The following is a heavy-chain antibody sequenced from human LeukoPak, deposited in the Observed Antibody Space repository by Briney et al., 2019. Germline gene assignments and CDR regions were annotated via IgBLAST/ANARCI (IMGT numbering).Heavy chain of an antibody. CDR3: ARHAVGATDY. J-gene: IGHJ4*02. V-gene: IGHV4-4*07. CDR1: GGSINSFY. Sequence: SETLSLICTVSGGSINSFYWTWIRQPAGKGLEWIGRIYSSGSTNFNPSLKSRVTMSVDTSKNQFSLRLSSVTAADTAVYYCARHAVGATDYWGQGTLVTVSS. CDR2: IYSSGST. D-gene: IGHD1-26*01.